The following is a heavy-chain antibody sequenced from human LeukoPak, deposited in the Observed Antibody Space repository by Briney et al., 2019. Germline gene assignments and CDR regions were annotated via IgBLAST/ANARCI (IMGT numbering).Heavy chain of an antibody. V-gene: IGHV3-74*01. CDR1: GFTFNDYS. CDR2: INSDGSST. CDR3: ASRGVVTGAFDI. J-gene: IGHJ3*02. Sequence: GGSLRLSCAATGFTFNDYSVNWVRQAPGKGLVWVSRINSDGSSTTYADSVKGRFTVSRDNAKNTLYLQMNSLRAEDTAVYYCASRGVVTGAFDIWGQGTMVTVSS. D-gene: IGHD2-15*01.